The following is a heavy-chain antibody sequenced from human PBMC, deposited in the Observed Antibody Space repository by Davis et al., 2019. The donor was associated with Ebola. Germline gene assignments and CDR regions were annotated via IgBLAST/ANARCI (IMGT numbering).Heavy chain of an antibody. CDR2: VNPHNGNT. CDR3: ARAQFPTTSDH. CDR1: SYTFTNYA. V-gene: IGHV1-18*04. J-gene: IGHJ4*02. D-gene: IGHD1-1*01. Sequence: ASSQVSCNASSYTFTNYAITWVRQAPGQGLEWMGWVNPHNGNTNYAQNVQGRVIMTSDTATTTAYMEVGSLRSDDTAVYYCARAQFPTTSDHWGQGTLVTVSS.